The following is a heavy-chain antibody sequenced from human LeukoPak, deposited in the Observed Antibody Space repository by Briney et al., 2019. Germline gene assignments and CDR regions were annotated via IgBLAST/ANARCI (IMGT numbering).Heavy chain of an antibody. CDR2: IRYDGSNK. CDR1: GFTFSTYG. Sequence: GGSLRLSCAASGFTFSTYGVHWVRQAPGKELEWVAFIRYDGSNKYYADSVKGRFTISRDNSKNTLYLQVNSLTAEDTAVFYCAKDYKWSFDVWGRGTLVTVSS. CDR3: AKDYKWSFDV. J-gene: IGHJ2*01. D-gene: IGHD1-1*01. V-gene: IGHV3-30*02.